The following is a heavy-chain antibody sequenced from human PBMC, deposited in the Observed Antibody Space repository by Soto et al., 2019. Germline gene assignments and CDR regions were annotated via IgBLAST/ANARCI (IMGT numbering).Heavy chain of an antibody. CDR3: ARSVAVPGAHIDY. D-gene: IGHD6-19*01. J-gene: IGHJ4*02. CDR1: GGSISGSY. CDR2: VYYTGST. Sequence: SETLSLTCSVSGGSISGSYWSWIRQSPGKGLEWLGYVYYTGSTNYSPSLRSRVSISVDTSKNEFSLRLSSVTAADTAVYFCARSVAVPGAHIDYWGQGTQVTVPS. V-gene: IGHV4-59*01.